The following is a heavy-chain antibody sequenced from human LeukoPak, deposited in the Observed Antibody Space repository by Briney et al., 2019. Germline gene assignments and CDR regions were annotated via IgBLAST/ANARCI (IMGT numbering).Heavy chain of an antibody. J-gene: IGHJ4*02. CDR2: TYYRSKWYN. CDR1: GDGVSSNSVA. V-gene: IGHV6-1*01. CDR3: ARGYRQTLDY. D-gene: IGHD1-14*01. Sequence: SQTLSLTCAISGDGVSSNSVAWNWIRQSPSRGLEWLGRTYYRSKWYNDYAVSVKGRMTINPDTSKNQFSLQLNSVTPEDTAVYYCARGYRQTLDYWGQGTLVTVSS.